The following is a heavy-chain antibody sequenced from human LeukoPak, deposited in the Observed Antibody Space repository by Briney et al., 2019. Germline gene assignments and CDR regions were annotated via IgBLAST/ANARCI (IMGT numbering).Heavy chain of an antibody. Sequence: AGGSLRLSCAASGFTFSDYNMNWVRQAPGKGLEWVSYITNGGSTIHHADSVKGRFTISRDNAKKTLYLQMNSLRAEDTAVYYCARSIGLTGGGVDVWGQGTTVSVSS. V-gene: IGHV3-11*01. D-gene: IGHD3-9*01. CDR2: ITNGGSTI. CDR1: GFTFSDYN. CDR3: ARSIGLTGGGVDV. J-gene: IGHJ6*02.